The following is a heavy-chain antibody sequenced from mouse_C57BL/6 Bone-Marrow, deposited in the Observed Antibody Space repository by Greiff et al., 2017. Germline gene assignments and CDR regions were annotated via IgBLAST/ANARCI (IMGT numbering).Heavy chain of an antibody. J-gene: IGHJ4*01. D-gene: IGHD2-4*01. V-gene: IGHV14-1*01. CDR2: IDPEDGDT. CDR3: TGDYVEYYYAMDY. CDR1: GFNIKDYY. Sequence: VQLKESGAELVRPGASVKLSCTASGFNIKDYYMHWVKQRPEQGLEWIGRIDPEDGDTEYAPKFPGKATMTAATSSKPAYLQLSSLTSEDTAVYYCTGDYVEYYYAMDYWGQGTSVTVSS.